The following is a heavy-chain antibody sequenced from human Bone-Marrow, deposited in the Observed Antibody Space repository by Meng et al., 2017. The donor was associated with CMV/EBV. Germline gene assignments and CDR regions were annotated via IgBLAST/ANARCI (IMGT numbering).Heavy chain of an antibody. J-gene: IGHJ4*02. Sequence: ASVKVSCKASGYTFTSYYMHWVRQAPGQGLEWMGIINPSGGSTSYAQKFQGRVTMTTDTSTSTAYMELRSLKSDDTAVYYCARGQGQLGGTQFDYWGQGTLVTVSS. CDR1: GYTFTSYY. CDR2: INPSGGST. CDR3: ARGQGQLGGTQFDY. V-gene: IGHV1-46*01. D-gene: IGHD6-6*01.